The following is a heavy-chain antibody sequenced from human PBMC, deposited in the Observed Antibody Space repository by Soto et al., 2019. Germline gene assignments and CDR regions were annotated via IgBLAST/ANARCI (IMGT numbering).Heavy chain of an antibody. Sequence: QVQLQESGPGLVKPSETLSLTCAFSGGPITSYYWSWIRQPPGKGLEWIGNIYHSRSTNYNPSLKSRVTISLDTSKNQFSLKLSSVTAADTAVYYCVRLSDSSGYAIDQWGQGTLVTVSS. CDR1: GGPITSYY. V-gene: IGHV4-59*01. CDR3: VRLSDSSGYAIDQ. J-gene: IGHJ4*02. D-gene: IGHD3-22*01. CDR2: IYHSRST.